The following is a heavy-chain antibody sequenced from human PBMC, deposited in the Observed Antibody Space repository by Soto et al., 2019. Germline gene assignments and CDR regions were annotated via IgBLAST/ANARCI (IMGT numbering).Heavy chain of an antibody. CDR1: GGSISSSSYY. J-gene: IGHJ4*02. Sequence: QLQLQESGPGLVKPSETLSLTCTVSGGSISSSSYYWGWIRQPPGKGLEWMGSIYYSGSTYSNPSLKSRVTISVDTSKNQFSLKLSSVTAADTAVYYCARHTTPSPFDYWGQGTLVTVSS. V-gene: IGHV4-39*01. CDR2: IYYSGST. CDR3: ARHTTPSPFDY. D-gene: IGHD1-26*01.